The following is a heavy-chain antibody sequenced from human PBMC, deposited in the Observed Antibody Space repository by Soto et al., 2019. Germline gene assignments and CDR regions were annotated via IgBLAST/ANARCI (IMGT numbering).Heavy chain of an antibody. Sequence: EVQLLESGGGLVQPGGSLRLSCAASGFTFSSYAMSWVRQAPGKGLEWVSAISGSGGSTYYSDSVKGRFTISRDNSKNTRYLQMNSLRAEDTAVYYCAKGLYDTGERDWYFDLWGRGTLVTVSS. D-gene: IGHD3-22*01. V-gene: IGHV3-23*01. J-gene: IGHJ2*01. CDR1: GFTFSSYA. CDR2: ISGSGGST. CDR3: AKGLYDTGERDWYFDL.